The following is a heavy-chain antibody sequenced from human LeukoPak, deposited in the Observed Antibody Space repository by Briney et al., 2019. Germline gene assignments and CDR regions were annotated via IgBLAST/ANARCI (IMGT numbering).Heavy chain of an antibody. V-gene: IGHV3-66*02. CDR2: IYSADTT. Sequence: GGSLRLSCAASGFTVSSNFMSWVRQAPGKGLEWVLIIYSADTTNYADSVKGRFTISRDNSKNTLYLQMDSLRTEDTAVYYCARDIFGDGWWFDPWGQGTLVTVSS. J-gene: IGHJ5*02. D-gene: IGHD2-21*02. CDR3: ARDIFGDGWWFDP. CDR1: GFTVSSNF.